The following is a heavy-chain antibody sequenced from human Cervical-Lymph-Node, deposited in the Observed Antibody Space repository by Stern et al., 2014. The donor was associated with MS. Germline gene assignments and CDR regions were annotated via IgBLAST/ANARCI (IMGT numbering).Heavy chain of an antibody. D-gene: IGHD1-26*01. CDR3: ARLRVGDITRDY. V-gene: IGHV7-4-1*02. Sequence: QVQLVRSGAEVKKPGASVKVSCKASGDTFTGYGINWVRQAPGQGLEWMGWINTKTGTATYAQAFTGRVVFISDTSARTAYLDLSGLKADDTAVYYCARLRVGDITRDYWGQGTLVTVSS. CDR2: INTKTGTA. J-gene: IGHJ4*02. CDR1: GDTFTGYG.